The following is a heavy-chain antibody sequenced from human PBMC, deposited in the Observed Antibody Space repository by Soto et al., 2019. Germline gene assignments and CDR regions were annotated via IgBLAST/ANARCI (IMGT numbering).Heavy chain of an antibody. V-gene: IGHV4-59*01. CDR2: IYYSGST. Sequence: QVQLQESGPGLVKPSETLSLTCTVSGGSISSYYWSWIRQPPGKGLEWIGYIYYSGSTNYNPSLKSRVTRSVDTSKNQFSLKLSSVTAADTAVYYCARHTSSFLANWFDPWVQGTLVTVSS. CDR1: GGSISSYY. CDR3: ARHTSSFLANWFDP. D-gene: IGHD2-15*01. J-gene: IGHJ5*02.